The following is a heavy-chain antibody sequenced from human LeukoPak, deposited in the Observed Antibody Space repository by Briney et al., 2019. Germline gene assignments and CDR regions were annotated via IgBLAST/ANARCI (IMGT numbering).Heavy chain of an antibody. J-gene: IGHJ5*02. V-gene: IGHV1-2*02. D-gene: IGHD3-3*01. Sequence: EASVKVSCKASGYTFTGYYMHWVRQAPGQGLEWMGWINPKSGRTSSARKFQGRVTMTRDPSISTVYMDMAWLTSDDTAIYFCARADFVDAGPYLIGPWGQGTLVTVSS. CDR3: ARADFVDAGPYLIGP. CDR2: INPKSGRT. CDR1: GYTFTGYY.